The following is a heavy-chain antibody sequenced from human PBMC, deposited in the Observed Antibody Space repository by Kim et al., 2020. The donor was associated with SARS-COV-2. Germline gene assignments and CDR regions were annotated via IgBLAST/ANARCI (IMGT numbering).Heavy chain of an antibody. Sequence: GGSLRLSCAASGFTFSSYAMHWVRQAPGKGLEWLSVISYDASRRDYAVSVRGRFIISRDNSKNTVFLQMKSLRSDDTALYDCARVHVGIVATDDALDIWGQGSLVTVSS. V-gene: IGHV3-30*04. CDR1: GFTFSSYA. D-gene: IGHD5-12*01. CDR2: ISYDASRR. CDR3: ARVHVGIVATDDALDI. J-gene: IGHJ3*02.